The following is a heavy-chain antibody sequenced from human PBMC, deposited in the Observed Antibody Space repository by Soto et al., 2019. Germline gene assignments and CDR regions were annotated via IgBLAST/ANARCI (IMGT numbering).Heavy chain of an antibody. Sequence: EVQLVESGGGLVQPGGSPRLSCAASGFTFSSYEMNWVRQAPGKGLEWVSYISSSGSTIYYADSVKGRFTISRDNAKNSLYLQMNSLRAEDTAVYYCARKSYSYEPYFDYWGQGTLVTVSS. J-gene: IGHJ4*02. D-gene: IGHD5-18*01. CDR2: ISSSGSTI. CDR1: GFTFSSYE. V-gene: IGHV3-48*03. CDR3: ARKSYSYEPYFDY.